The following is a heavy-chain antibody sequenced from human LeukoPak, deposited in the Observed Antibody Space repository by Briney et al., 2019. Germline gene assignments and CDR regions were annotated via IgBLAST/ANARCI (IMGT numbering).Heavy chain of an antibody. J-gene: IGHJ4*02. CDR3: ARGAPYRSGGGSCCDY. CDR2: IRYDGSNK. V-gene: IGHV3-30*02. Sequence: GGSLRLSCAASGFTFSSYGMHWVRQAPGKGLEWVAFIRYDGSNKYYADSVKGRFTISRDNSKNTLYLQMNSLRAEDTAVYYCARGAPYRSGGGSCCDYWGQGTLVTVSS. D-gene: IGHD2-15*01. CDR1: GFTFSSYG.